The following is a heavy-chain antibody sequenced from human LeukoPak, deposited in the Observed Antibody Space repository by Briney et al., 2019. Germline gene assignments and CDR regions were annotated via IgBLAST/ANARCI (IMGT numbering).Heavy chain of an antibody. Sequence: ASVKVSCKASGYTFTSYDINWVRQATGQGLEXXXXXXXXXXXTGYAQKFQGRVTMTRNTSISTAYMELSSLRSEDTAVYYCARAVKSDIAARRGRYYGMDVWGQGTTVTVSS. J-gene: IGHJ6*02. CDR1: GYTFTSYD. V-gene: IGHV1-8*01. CDR3: ARAVKSDIAARRGRYYGMDV. CDR2: XXXXXXXT. D-gene: IGHD6-6*01.